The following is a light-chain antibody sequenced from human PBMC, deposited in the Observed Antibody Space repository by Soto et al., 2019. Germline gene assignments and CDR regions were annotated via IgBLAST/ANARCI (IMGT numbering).Light chain of an antibody. CDR3: QHYNNWPPWT. V-gene: IGKV3-15*01. CDR2: GAS. CDR1: QSVNIN. Sequence: EVVMTQSPATLSVSPGERATLSCRASQSVNINLAWYQQKPGQAPRLLIYGASTRATGIPARFSGSGSGTEFTLPISSLQSEDFAVYYCQHYNNWPPWTFGQGTKVEIK. J-gene: IGKJ1*01.